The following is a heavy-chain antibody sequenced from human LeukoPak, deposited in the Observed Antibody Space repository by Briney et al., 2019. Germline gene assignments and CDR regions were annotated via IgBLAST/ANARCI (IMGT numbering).Heavy chain of an antibody. CDR3: ARADDSSGRLFDY. CDR1: GFTFSSYA. J-gene: IGHJ4*02. D-gene: IGHD6-19*01. Sequence: GGSLRLSCAASGFTFSSYAMHWVRQAPGKGLEWVAVISYDGSNKYYADSVKGRFTISRDNSKNTLYLQMNSLRAEDTAVYYCARADDSSGRLFDYWGQGTLVTVSS. V-gene: IGHV3-30*04. CDR2: ISYDGSNK.